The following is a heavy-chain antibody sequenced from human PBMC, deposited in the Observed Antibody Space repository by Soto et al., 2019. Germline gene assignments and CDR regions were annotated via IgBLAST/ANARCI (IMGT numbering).Heavy chain of an antibody. D-gene: IGHD6-13*01. CDR3: ARYRISGSWSKLAF. Sequence: PSETLSLTCTVSGLTISSASYYWGWIRQHPGKGLEWVGNIYYNGSTYYSPSLKSRVTLWVDTSKNQFSLRLASVTAADTAVYYCARYRISGSWSKLAFRGQGTLVTVSS. CDR2: IYYNGST. CDR1: GLTISSASYY. J-gene: IGHJ4*02. V-gene: IGHV4-31*03.